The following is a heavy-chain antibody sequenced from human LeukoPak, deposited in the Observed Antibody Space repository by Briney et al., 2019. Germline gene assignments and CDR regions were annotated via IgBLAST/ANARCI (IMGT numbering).Heavy chain of an antibody. V-gene: IGHV3-23*01. J-gene: IGHJ4*02. Sequence: GGTLRLSCAASGFTFSSYGMSWVRQAPGKGLEWVSAISGSGGSTYYADSVKGRFTISRDNSKNTLYLQMNSLRAEDTAVYYCAKDRTPVAYYDILTGYSPGGDFDYWGQGTLVTVSS. CDR2: ISGSGGST. CDR3: AKDRTPVAYYDILTGYSPGGDFDY. CDR1: GFTFSSYG. D-gene: IGHD3-9*01.